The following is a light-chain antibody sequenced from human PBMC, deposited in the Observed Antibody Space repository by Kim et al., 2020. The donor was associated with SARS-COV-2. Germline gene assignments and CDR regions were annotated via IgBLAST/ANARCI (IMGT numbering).Light chain of an antibody. J-gene: IGKJ3*01. CDR1: QSVSNSY. CDR2: GAS. V-gene: IGKV3-20*01. CDR3: QQYGSSPFT. Sequence: SPGDRASLSCGVSQSVSNSYLAWYQQKPGQAPRLLIYGASSRATGIPDRFSGSGSGTDFTLTISRLEPEDFAVYYCQQYGSSPFTFGPGTKVDIK.